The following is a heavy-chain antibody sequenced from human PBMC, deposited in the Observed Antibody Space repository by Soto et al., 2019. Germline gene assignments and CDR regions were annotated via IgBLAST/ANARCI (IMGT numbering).Heavy chain of an antibody. Sequence: EVQLLESGGGLVQPGGSLRLSCVGSGFTFTNYAMNWVRQTPGKGLEWVSTISGAGDRTFDAATVKGRFTISRDNSKNTVTLQMNSLRADDTAVYYCARKVMGSTSRPDWWYFDLWGRGTMVTVSS. CDR3: ARKVMGSTSRPDWWYFDL. J-gene: IGHJ2*01. V-gene: IGHV3-23*01. CDR1: GFTFTNYA. D-gene: IGHD2-2*01. CDR2: ISGAGDRT.